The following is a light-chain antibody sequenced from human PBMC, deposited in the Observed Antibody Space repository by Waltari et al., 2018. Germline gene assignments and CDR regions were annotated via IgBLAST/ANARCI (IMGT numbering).Light chain of an antibody. Sequence: SSELTQDPAVSVALGQTVRITCHGESLRRFYASWYQQRPGQAPILVLYGQNNRPSGIPDRFSGSTSGNTASLTITRAQAEDEGDYFCHSRDTTSTRLFGGGTRVTV. J-gene: IGLJ2*01. CDR2: GQN. CDR1: SLRRFY. V-gene: IGLV3-19*01. CDR3: HSRDTTSTRL.